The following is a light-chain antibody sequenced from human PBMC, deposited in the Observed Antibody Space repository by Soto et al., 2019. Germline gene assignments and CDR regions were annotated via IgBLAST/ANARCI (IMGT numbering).Light chain of an antibody. J-gene: IGKJ5*01. CDR2: GAS. CDR3: QQRSNWPPLT. V-gene: IGKV3-11*01. CDR1: QSVNSY. Sequence: EIVLTQSPATLSLSPGERATLSCRASQSVNSYLAWYQHKPGQAPRLLIYGASNGATGIPARFSGSGSGTDFTLTISSLEPEDFAVYYCQQRSNWPPLTFGQGTRLEIK.